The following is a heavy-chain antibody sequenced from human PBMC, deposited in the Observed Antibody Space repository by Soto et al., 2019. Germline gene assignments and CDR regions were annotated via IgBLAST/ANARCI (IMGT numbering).Heavy chain of an antibody. CDR1: GYTFTSYD. J-gene: IGHJ4*02. CDR3: ASEKCGGSCLDY. V-gene: IGHV1-8*01. CDR2: MNPNSGNT. Sequence: QVQLVQSGAEVKKPGASVKVSCKASGYTFTSYDINWVRQATGQGLEWMGWMNPNSGNTGYAQKFQGRVTMTRNTSISTAYMELSSLRSLYTAVYYWASEKCGGSCLDYWGQGTRVTVSS. D-gene: IGHD2-15*01.